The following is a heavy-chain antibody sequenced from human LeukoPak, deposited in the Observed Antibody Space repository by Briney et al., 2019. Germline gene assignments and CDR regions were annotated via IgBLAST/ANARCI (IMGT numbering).Heavy chain of an antibody. CDR2: INHSGST. V-gene: IGHV4-34*01. J-gene: IGHJ4*02. CDR3: ARAATTRGIHDY. Sequence: PSETLSLTCAVYGGSFSGYYWSWIRQPPGKGLEWIGEINHSGSTNYNPSLKSRVTISVDTSKNQFSLKLSSVTAADTAVYYCARAATTRGIHDYWGQGTLVTVSS. D-gene: IGHD5-12*01. CDR1: GGSFSGYY.